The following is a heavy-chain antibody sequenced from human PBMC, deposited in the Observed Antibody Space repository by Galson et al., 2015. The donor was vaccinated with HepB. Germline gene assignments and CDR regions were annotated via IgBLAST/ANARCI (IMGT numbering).Heavy chain of an antibody. Sequence: SLRLSCAASGFTFSSYSMNWVRQAPGKGLEWVSSITTSSSYIYYADSVKGRFTISRDNAKNSLYLQMNGLRAEDTAVYYCARVEYSSSWYQDYWGRGTLVTVSS. CDR2: ITTSSSYI. CDR1: GFTFSSYS. CDR3: ARVEYSSSWYQDY. J-gene: IGHJ4*02. V-gene: IGHV3-21*01. D-gene: IGHD6-13*01.